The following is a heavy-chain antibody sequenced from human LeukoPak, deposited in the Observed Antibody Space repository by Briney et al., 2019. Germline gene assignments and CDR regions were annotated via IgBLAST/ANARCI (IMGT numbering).Heavy chain of an antibody. D-gene: IGHD6-13*01. Sequence: SETLSLTCAVYGGSFSGYYWSWIRQPPGKGLEWIGEINHSGSTNYNPSLKSRVTISVDTSKNQFSLKLSSVTAADTAVYYCARDPGSSWYGVNWFDPWGQGTLVTVSS. J-gene: IGHJ5*02. CDR1: GGSFSGYY. CDR2: INHSGST. CDR3: ARDPGSSWYGVNWFDP. V-gene: IGHV4-34*01.